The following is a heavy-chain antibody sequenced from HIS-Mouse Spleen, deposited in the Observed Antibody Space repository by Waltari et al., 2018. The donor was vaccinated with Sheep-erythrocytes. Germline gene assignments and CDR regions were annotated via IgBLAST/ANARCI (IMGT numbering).Heavy chain of an antibody. CDR3: ARLYYYDSSGYYFDY. CDR2: IYYSGST. Sequence: QLQLQESGPGLVKPSETLSLTCTVSGGSISSSSYYWGWIRQPPGKGLEWIGSIYYSGSTYSNPSLKIRVTISVDTSKNQFSLKLSSVTAADTAVYYCARLYYYDSSGYYFDYWGQGTLVTVSS. V-gene: IGHV4-39*01. CDR1: GGSISSSSYY. J-gene: IGHJ4*02. D-gene: IGHD3-22*01.